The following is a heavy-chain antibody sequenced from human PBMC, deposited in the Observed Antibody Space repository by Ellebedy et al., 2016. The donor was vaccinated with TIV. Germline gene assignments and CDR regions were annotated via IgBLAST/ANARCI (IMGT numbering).Heavy chain of an antibody. V-gene: IGHV5-51*01. D-gene: IGHD4-17*01. CDR3: ARETTVTKSPYGMDV. J-gene: IGHJ6*02. Sequence: GESLKISXKGSGYSFTSYWIGWVRQMPGKGLEWMGIIYPGDSDTRYSPSFQGQVTISADKSISTAYLQWSSLKASDTAMYYCARETTVTKSPYGMDVWGQGTTVTVSS. CDR2: IYPGDSDT. CDR1: GYSFTSYW.